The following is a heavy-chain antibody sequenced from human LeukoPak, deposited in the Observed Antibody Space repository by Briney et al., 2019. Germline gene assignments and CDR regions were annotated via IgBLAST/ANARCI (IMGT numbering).Heavy chain of an antibody. CDR1: RFTFSSYG. Sequence: GGSLRLSCAASRFTFSSYGMHWVRQAPGKGLEWVAVLWYDGSNKDYAGSVKGRFTISRDNSKNTLYLQMNSLREEDTAVYYCARDKFGGSSSLIDYWGQGTLVTVSS. D-gene: IGHD6-13*01. V-gene: IGHV3-33*01. J-gene: IGHJ4*02. CDR3: ARDKFGGSSSLIDY. CDR2: LWYDGSNK.